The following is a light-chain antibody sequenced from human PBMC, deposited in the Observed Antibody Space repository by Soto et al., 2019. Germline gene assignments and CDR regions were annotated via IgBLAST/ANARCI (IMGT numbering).Light chain of an antibody. J-gene: IGKJ2*01. Sequence: DIVMTQSPDSLAVSLGERATINCKTSQSVLYSSNNQNYLTWYQQKPGQPPKLLISWASTRESVVPDRFSGSGSATEFALTIRSLKAEDVAIYYGQQYFSTPRTFGQGTRREIK. CDR3: QQYFSTPRT. CDR2: WAS. CDR1: QSVLYSSNNQNY. V-gene: IGKV4-1*01.